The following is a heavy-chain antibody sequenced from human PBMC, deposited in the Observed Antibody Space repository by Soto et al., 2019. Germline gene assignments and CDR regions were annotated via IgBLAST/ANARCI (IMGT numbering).Heavy chain of an antibody. D-gene: IGHD5-12*01. V-gene: IGHV4-34*01. CDR3: ARGHYSGYDNNWFDP. Sequence: SETLSLTCAVYGGSFSGYYWSWIRQPPRKGLEWIGEINHSGSTNYNPSIKSRVTISVDTSKNQFSLKLSSVTAADTAVYYCARGHYSGYDNNWFDPWGQGTLVTVSS. J-gene: IGHJ5*02. CDR2: INHSGST. CDR1: GGSFSGYY.